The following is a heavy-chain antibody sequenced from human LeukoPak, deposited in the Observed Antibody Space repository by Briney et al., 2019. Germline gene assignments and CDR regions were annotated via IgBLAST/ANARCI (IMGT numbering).Heavy chain of an antibody. CDR1: VYTLTELS. CDR3: ATGLEYQLLFYFDY. D-gene: IGHD2-2*01. CDR2: FDPEDGET. J-gene: IGHJ4*02. V-gene: IGHV1-24*01. Sequence: ASVKDSCMVSVYTLTELSMHWVRPAPGKGVECMGGFDPEDGETIYAQKFQGRVTMTEDTSTDTAYMELSSLRSEDTAVYYCATGLEYQLLFYFDYWGQGTLVTVSS.